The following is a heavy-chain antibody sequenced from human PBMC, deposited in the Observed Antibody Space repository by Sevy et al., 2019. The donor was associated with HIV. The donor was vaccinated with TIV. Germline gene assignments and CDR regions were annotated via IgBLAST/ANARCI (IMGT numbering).Heavy chain of an antibody. CDR3: VRDLEFYDYGDYGPAFMPDY. Sequence: GGSLRLSCAASGFTFSTYGMHWVRQAPGKGLERVAVIWFDGSNTYYADSVKGRFTISRDIAKNTLHLQMNSLRAEDTAVYYCVRDLEFYDYGDYGPAFMPDYWCQGTLVTVSS. CDR2: IWFDGSNT. V-gene: IGHV3-33*01. J-gene: IGHJ4*02. D-gene: IGHD4-17*01. CDR1: GFTFSTYG.